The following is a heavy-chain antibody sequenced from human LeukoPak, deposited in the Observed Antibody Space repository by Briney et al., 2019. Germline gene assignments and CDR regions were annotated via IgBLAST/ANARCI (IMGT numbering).Heavy chain of an antibody. D-gene: IGHD3/OR15-3a*01. V-gene: IGHV3-23*01. J-gene: IGHJ4*02. Sequence: GGSLRLSCVASGFPFSAYAMSWVRQAPNKGLEWVSGIRGVGDPAYYAESVKGGFTIQRDNSKNTLYLNMNSLRAEDTALYYCAKDLSSGTGRGFDYWGQGTLVSVSS. CDR1: GFPFSAYA. CDR3: AKDLSSGTGRGFDY. CDR2: IRGVGDPA.